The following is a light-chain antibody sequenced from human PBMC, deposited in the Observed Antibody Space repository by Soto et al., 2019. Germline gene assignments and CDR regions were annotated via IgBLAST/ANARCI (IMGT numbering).Light chain of an antibody. CDR3: QQANRFPIT. CDR2: GAS. V-gene: IGKV1-12*01. Sequence: DIQMTQSPSSVSASVGDRVTVTCRASQGISNWLAWYQQKAGRAPKLMISGASNLQSGVPSRFSGSRSGTYFNLTISSLQPVDFATYYGQQANRFPITFGQGTRLEIK. CDR1: QGISNW. J-gene: IGKJ5*01.